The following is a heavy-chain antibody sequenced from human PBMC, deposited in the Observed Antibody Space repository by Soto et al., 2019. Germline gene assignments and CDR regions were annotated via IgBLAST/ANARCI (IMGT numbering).Heavy chain of an antibody. D-gene: IGHD4-17*01. J-gene: IGHJ4*02. Sequence: PSETLSLTCTVSGDSISSTRWWSWVRQSPGKGLELIGDIYHGGSTNYNPSLKSRVTISVDTSKNQFSLKLSSVTAADTAVYYCANYPTTVTSDYWGQGTLVTVSS. V-gene: IGHV4-4*02. CDR1: GDSISSTRW. CDR2: IYHGGST. CDR3: ANYPTTVTSDY.